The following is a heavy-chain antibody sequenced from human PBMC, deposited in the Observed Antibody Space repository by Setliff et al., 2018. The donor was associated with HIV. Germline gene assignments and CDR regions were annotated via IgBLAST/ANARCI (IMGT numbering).Heavy chain of an antibody. CDR3: ARQAAAFDI. CDR1: GHSFNSYW. Sequence: LGESLKISCKGSGHSFNSYWIGWVRQMAGKGLEWMGIIYPGDTDTRYSPSFQGQVTISADKSISTAYLQWSSLKASDTAMYYCARQAAAFDIWGQGTMVTVSS. V-gene: IGHV5-51*01. J-gene: IGHJ3*02. D-gene: IGHD6-25*01. CDR2: IYPGDTDT.